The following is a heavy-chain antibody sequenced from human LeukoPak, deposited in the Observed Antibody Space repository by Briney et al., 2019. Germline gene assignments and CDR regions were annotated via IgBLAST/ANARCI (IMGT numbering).Heavy chain of an antibody. D-gene: IGHD6-13*01. V-gene: IGHV4-4*07. CDR3: AREQQLVRGQVFTDY. J-gene: IGHJ4*02. CDR2: IYTSGST. CDR1: GGSISSYY. Sequence: SETLSLTCTVSGGSISSYYWSWIRQPAGKGLEWIGRIYTSGSTNYNPSLKSRVTMPVDTSKNQFSLKLSSVTAADTAVYYCAREQQLVRGQVFTDYWGRGTLVTVSS.